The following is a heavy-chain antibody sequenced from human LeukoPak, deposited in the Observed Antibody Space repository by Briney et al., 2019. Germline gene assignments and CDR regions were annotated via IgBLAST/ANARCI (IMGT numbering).Heavy chain of an antibody. D-gene: IGHD6-19*01. CDR3: ARIRRGWSQNWDY. J-gene: IGHJ4*02. Sequence: GGSLRLSCAASGFTCSSYWMSWVRQARGKVLEWVANIKQDGSEKYYVDSVKGRFTISRDNAKNSLYLQMNSLRAEDTAVYYCARIRRGWSQNWDYWGQGTLVTVSS. CDR2: IKQDGSEK. V-gene: IGHV3-7*01. CDR1: GFTCSSYW.